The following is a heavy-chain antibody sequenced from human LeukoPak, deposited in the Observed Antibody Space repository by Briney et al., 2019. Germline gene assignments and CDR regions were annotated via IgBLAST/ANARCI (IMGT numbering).Heavy chain of an antibody. J-gene: IGHJ5*02. V-gene: IGHV4-34*01. Sequence: SETLSLTCAVYGGSFSGYYWSWIRQPPGKGLEWIGEINHSGSTNYNPSLKSRVTISVDTSKNQFSLKLSSVTAADTAVYYCARRSRATYYYYGSGSYPNWFDPWGQGTLVTVSS. D-gene: IGHD3-10*01. CDR2: INHSGST. CDR1: GGSFSGYY. CDR3: ARRSRATYYYYGSGSYPNWFDP.